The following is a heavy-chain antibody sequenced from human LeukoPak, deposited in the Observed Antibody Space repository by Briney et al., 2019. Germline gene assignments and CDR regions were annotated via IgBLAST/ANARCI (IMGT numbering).Heavy chain of an antibody. CDR1: GYTSTGYY. Sequence: GSVKISCTASGYTSTGYYVHWVRQAPGQGLECMGRINPNSGGTNYAQKYQRRVAMTRDTSVSTAYMELSRLRSDDTAVYYCARVVTGTTVTPTYYFDYWGQGTLVTVSS. CDR3: ARVVTGTTVTPTYYFDY. CDR2: INPNSGGT. J-gene: IGHJ4*02. V-gene: IGHV1-2*06. D-gene: IGHD4-17*01.